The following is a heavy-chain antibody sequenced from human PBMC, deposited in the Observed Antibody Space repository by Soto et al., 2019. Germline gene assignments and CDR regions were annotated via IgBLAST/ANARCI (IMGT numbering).Heavy chain of an antibody. CDR2: INHSGST. V-gene: IGHV4-34*01. Sequence: LSLTCGVDDGSISGYYWSWISQQQGKGLEWIGEINHSGSTNYDPSLKSRVTISVDTSKNQFSLKLSSVTAADTAVYYCARAPIDRRYGGYVWLAHYYYYSGMDVWGQGTTVTVSS. D-gene: IGHD5-12*01. J-gene: IGHJ6*02. CDR1: DGSISGYY. CDR3: ARAPIDRRYGGYVWLAHYYYYSGMDV.